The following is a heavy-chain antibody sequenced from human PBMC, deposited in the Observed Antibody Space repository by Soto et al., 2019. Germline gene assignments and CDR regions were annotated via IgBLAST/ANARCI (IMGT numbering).Heavy chain of an antibody. V-gene: IGHV4-31*03. Sequence: SETLSLTCTVSGGSISSGGYYWSWIRQHPGKGLEWIGYIYYSGSTYYNPSLKSRVTIPVDRSKNQFSLKLSSVTAADTAVYYCARDQYDFWSGYYKDNWFDPWGQGTLVTVSS. CDR2: IYYSGST. J-gene: IGHJ5*02. CDR3: ARDQYDFWSGYYKDNWFDP. D-gene: IGHD3-3*01. CDR1: GGSISSGGYY.